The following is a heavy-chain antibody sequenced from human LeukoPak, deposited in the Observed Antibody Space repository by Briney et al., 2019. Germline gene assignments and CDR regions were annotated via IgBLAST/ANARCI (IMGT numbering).Heavy chain of an antibody. J-gene: IGHJ4*02. D-gene: IGHD1-1*01. CDR2: IYPGASDT. CDR3: ARHVWNAFDY. Sequence: KPGGSLQISCKGSGYNFTRYWIGWARQVPGKGLEWMGIIYPGASDTRYSPSFQGQVTISADKSISTAYLQWSSLKAADTAMYYCARHVWNAFDYWGQGTLVTVSS. V-gene: IGHV5-51*01. CDR1: GYNFTRYW.